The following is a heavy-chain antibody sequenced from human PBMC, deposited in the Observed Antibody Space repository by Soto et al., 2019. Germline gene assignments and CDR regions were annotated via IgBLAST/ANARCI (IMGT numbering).Heavy chain of an antibody. CDR3: ARFSSSWYGRIDY. V-gene: IGHV3-33*01. CDR1: GFTFSSYG. CDR2: IWYDGSNK. D-gene: IGHD6-13*01. J-gene: IGHJ4*02. Sequence: QVQLVESGGGVVQPGRSLRLSCAASGFTFSSYGMHWVRQAPGKGLEWVAVIWYDGSNKYYADSVEGRFTISRDNSKNTLYLQMNSLRAEDTAVYFCARFSSSWYGRIDYWGQGTLVTVSS.